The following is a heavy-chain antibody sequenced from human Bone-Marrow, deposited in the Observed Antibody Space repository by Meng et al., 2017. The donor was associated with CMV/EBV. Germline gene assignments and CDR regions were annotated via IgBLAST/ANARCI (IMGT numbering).Heavy chain of an antibody. CDR3: ARCITMVRGVIDYYYYYGMDF. D-gene: IGHD3-10*01. CDR2: INPNSGGT. V-gene: IGHV1-2*02. Sequence: ASVKVSCKASGYTFTGYYMHWVRQAPGQGLEWMGWINPNSGGTNYAQKFQGRVTMTRDTSINTAYVELSRLRSDDTAVYYCARCITMVRGVIDYYYYYGMDFWGQGTTVTVSS. CDR1: GYTFTGYY. J-gene: IGHJ6*02.